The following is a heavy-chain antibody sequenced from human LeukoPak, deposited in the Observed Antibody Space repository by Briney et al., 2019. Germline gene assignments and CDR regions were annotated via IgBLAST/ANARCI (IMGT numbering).Heavy chain of an antibody. V-gene: IGHV4-34*01. D-gene: IGHD2-21*01. J-gene: IGHJ6*02. CDR2: INHSGST. CDR1: GGSISSGLYS. Sequence: SETLSLTCDVSGGSISSGLYSWSWIRQPPGKGLEWIGEINHSGSTNYNPSLKSRVTISVDTSKNQFSLKLSSVTAADTAVYYCASGYSYYYGMDVWGQGTTVTVSS. CDR3: ASGYSYYYGMDV.